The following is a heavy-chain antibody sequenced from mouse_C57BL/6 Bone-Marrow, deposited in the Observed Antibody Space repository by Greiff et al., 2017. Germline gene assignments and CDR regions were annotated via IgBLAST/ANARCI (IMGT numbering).Heavy chain of an antibody. CDR3: LLRSFFAY. CDR1: GYAFRSSW. D-gene: IGHD1-1*01. V-gene: IGHV1-82*01. CDR2: VYPGDGDT. J-gene: IGHJ2*01. Sequence: VQLQQSGPELVKPGASVKISCKASGYAFRSSWMNWVKQRPGKGLEWIGRVYPGDGDTNYNGKFKGKATLTADKSSSTAYMQLSSLTSEDSAVYFCLLRSFFAYWGQGTTLTVSS.